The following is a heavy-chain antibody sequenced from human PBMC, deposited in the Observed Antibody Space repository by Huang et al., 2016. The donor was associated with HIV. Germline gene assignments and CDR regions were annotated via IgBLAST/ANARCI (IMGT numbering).Heavy chain of an antibody. CDR1: FSFGAYW. CDR3: ATKTGAMDI. J-gene: IGHJ6*02. Sequence: VESGGRLVQPGGSTFSFGAYWMSWVRQTPGKGLEGVANIKKDESEKYYVESVKGRFNISRDNAKKILFLQMDNVRVEDTATYYCATKTGAMDIWGQGTAVTVS. D-gene: IGHD1-7*01. CDR2: IKKDESEK. V-gene: IGHV3-7*01.